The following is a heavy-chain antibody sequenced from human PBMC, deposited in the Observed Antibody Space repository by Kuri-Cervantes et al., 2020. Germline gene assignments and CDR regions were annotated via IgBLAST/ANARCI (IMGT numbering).Heavy chain of an antibody. CDR2: ISAYNGNT. Sequence: ASVKVSCKASGYTFTGYYMHWVRQAPGQGREWMGWISAYNGNTNYAQKLQGRVTMTTDTSRSTAYMELRRLRSDDTAVYYCARVQVEMATNAYYFDYWGQGTLVTVSS. CDR3: ARVQVEMATNAYYFDY. V-gene: IGHV1-18*04. J-gene: IGHJ4*02. CDR1: GYTFTGYY. D-gene: IGHD5-24*01.